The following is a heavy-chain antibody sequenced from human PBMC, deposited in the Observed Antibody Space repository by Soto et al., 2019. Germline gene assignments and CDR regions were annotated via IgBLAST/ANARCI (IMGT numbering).Heavy chain of an antibody. V-gene: IGHV4-61*01. CDR2: IYYSGST. D-gene: IGHD6-13*01. J-gene: IGHJ6*02. CDR1: GGSVSSGSYY. CDR3: ARDRQAAASDFGMDV. Sequence: QVQLQESGPGLVKPSETLSLTCTVSGGSVSSGSYYWSWIRQPPGKGLEWIGYIYYSGSTNYNPSLKSRVTISVDTSKNQFSLKLSSVTAADTAVYYCARDRQAAASDFGMDVWGQGTTVTVSS.